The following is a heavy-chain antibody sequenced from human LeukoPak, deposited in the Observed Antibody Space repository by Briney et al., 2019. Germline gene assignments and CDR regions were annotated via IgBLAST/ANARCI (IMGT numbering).Heavy chain of an antibody. CDR3: AKGGTTVTRYVDY. V-gene: IGHV3-30*04. CDR2: ISYDGSNK. J-gene: IGHJ4*02. D-gene: IGHD4-17*01. CDR1: GFTFSSYA. Sequence: GGSLRLSCAASGFTFSSYAMHWVRQAPGKGLEWVAVISYDGSNKYYADSVKGRFTISRDNSKNAVYLQMNSLGAQDTAVYYCAKGGTTVTRYVDYWGQGTLVTVSS.